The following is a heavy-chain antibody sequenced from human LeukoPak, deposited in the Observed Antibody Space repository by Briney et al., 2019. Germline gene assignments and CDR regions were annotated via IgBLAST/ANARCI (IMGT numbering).Heavy chain of an antibody. J-gene: IGHJ5*02. V-gene: IGHV3-48*03. CDR1: GFTFSSYE. CDR2: ISSSGSTI. CDR3: AKSEGNPTGYPTA. D-gene: IGHD3-9*01. Sequence: GGSLRLSCAASGFTFSSYEMNWVRQAPGKGLEWVSYISSSGSTIYYADSVKGRFTISRDNSKNTLYLQMNSLRAEDTAVYYCAKSEGNPTGYPTAWGQGTLVTVSS.